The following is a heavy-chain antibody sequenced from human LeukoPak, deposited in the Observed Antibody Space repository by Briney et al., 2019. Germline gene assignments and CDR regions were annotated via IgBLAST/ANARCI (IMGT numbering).Heavy chain of an antibody. CDR2: MNPNSGNT. CDR1: GYTFTSYD. D-gene: IGHD3-3*01. V-gene: IGHV1-8*01. CDR3: ARGGRAPYYDFWSGYYIGFNYVPENLGMDV. Sequence: ASVKVSCKASGYTFTSYDINWVRQATGQGLERMGWMNPNSGNTGYAQKFQGRVTMTRNTSISTAYMELSSLRSEDTAVYYCARGGRAPYYDFWSGYYIGFNYVPENLGMDVWGQGTTVTVSS. J-gene: IGHJ6*02.